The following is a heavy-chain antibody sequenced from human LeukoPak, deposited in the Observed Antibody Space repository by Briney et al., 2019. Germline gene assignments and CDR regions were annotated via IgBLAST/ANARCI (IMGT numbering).Heavy chain of an antibody. CDR2: IIPIFGTA. Sequence: GASVKVSCKASGGTFSSYAISWVRQAPGQGLEWMGGIIPIFGTASYAQKFQGRVTITTDESTSTAYVELSSLRSEDTAVYYCARVSEHYIGHFDYWGQGTLVTVSS. CDR3: ARVSEHYIGHFDY. D-gene: IGHD3-3*02. J-gene: IGHJ4*02. V-gene: IGHV1-69*05. CDR1: GGTFSSYA.